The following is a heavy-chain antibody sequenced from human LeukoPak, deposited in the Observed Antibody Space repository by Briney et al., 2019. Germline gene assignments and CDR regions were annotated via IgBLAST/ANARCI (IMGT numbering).Heavy chain of an antibody. CDR1: GYTFTNYG. CDR3: ARVPPSAHQLFCSDY. Sequence: ASVKVSCKASGYTFTNYGISWVRQAPGQGLEWMSWISANNGEIRYAQNFQGRVTMTTDTSTTTAYMELRSLRSDDTAVYYCARVPPSAHQLFCSDYWGQETQVTVSS. V-gene: IGHV1-18*04. CDR2: ISANNGEI. D-gene: IGHD2-2*01. J-gene: IGHJ4*02.